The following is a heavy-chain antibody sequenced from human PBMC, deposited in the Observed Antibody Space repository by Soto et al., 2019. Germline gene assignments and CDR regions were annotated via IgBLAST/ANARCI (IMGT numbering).Heavy chain of an antibody. CDR2: IYYSGST. CDR3: ALSRYCSGGSCPGGGNWFDP. CDR1: GGSISSGGYY. D-gene: IGHD2-15*01. J-gene: IGHJ5*02. Sequence: QVQLQESGPGLVKPSQTLSLTCTVSGGSISSGGYYWSWIRQHPGKGLEWIGYIYYSGSTYYNPSLKSRVTISVDTSKNQFSLKLSSGTAADTAVYYCALSRYCSGGSCPGGGNWFDPWGQGTLVTVSS. V-gene: IGHV4-31*03.